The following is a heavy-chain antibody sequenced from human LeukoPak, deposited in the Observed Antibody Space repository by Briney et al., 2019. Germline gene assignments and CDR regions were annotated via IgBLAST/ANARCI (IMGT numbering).Heavy chain of an antibody. CDR2: IIPILGIA. CDR3: AVHDFYSGGYHFVY. Sequence: ASVKVSCKASGGTFSSYAISWVRQAPGQGLEWMGRIIPILGIANYAQKFQGRVTMTTDTPTSTAYMDLRSLKSDDTAVYYCAVHDFYSGGYHFVYWGQGTLVTVSS. CDR1: GGTFSSYA. V-gene: IGHV1-69*04. D-gene: IGHD3-3*01. J-gene: IGHJ4*02.